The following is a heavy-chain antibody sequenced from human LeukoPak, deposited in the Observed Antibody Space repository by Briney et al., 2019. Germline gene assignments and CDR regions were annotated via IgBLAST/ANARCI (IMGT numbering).Heavy chain of an antibody. CDR3: AKDYSNFGFDY. D-gene: IGHD4-11*01. V-gene: IGHV3-66*01. J-gene: IGHJ4*02. CDR2: ISSAGGT. CDR1: GFTFSRNY. Sequence: GGSLRLSCLASGFTFSRNYMSWVRQAPGKGLECVSVISSAGGTYYADSVKGRFTISRDTSKNTLYLQMNSLRAEDTALYYCAKDYSNFGFDYWGQGAPVTVSS.